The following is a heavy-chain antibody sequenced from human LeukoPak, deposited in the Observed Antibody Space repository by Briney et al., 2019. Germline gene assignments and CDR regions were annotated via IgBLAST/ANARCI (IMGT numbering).Heavy chain of an antibody. Sequence: SETLSLTCTVSGVSVTSYYWSWIRQPPGKGLEWIGYISYSGSANHNPSLKSRVTISVDTSKNQFSLKLSSVTAADTAVYYCARHPDYGGNFDSWGQGTLVTVSS. CDR3: ARHPDYGGNFDS. CDR2: ISYSGSA. V-gene: IGHV4-59*08. J-gene: IGHJ4*02. D-gene: IGHD4-23*01. CDR1: GVSVTSYY.